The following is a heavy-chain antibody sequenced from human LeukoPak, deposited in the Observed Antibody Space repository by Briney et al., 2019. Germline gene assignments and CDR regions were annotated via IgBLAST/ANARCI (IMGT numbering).Heavy chain of an antibody. CDR1: GYTFTAYY. Sequence: ASVKVSCKASGYTFTAYYIHWVRQAPGQGLEWMGRINPKNGDTNYAQKFQDRVTMTRDTSMSAAYMEISRLTYDDTAVYYCARVFPGCYDSSPLHAFDIWGQGTMVTVSS. CDR2: INPKNGDT. V-gene: IGHV1-2*06. J-gene: IGHJ3*02. D-gene: IGHD3-22*01. CDR3: ARVFPGCYDSSPLHAFDI.